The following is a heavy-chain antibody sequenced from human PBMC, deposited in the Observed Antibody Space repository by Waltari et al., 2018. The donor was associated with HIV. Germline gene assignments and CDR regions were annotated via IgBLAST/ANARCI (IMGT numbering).Heavy chain of an antibody. J-gene: IGHJ4*02. CDR3: AKVVITNGYYFDY. V-gene: IGHV3-23*01. D-gene: IGHD3-22*01. CDR2: ISGGGGST. Sequence: EVQLLESGGGLVQPGGSLRLSCAASGFTFSSYAMSWVRPAPGKGVEWVSAISGGGGSTYYADSVKGRFTISRDNSKNTLYLQMNSLRAEDTAVYYCAKVVITNGYYFDYWGQGTLVTVSS. CDR1: GFTFSSYA.